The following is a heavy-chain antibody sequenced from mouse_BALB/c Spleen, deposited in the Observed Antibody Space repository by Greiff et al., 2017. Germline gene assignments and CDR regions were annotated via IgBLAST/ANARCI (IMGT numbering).Heavy chain of an antibody. CDR1: GYTFTSYW. Sequence: VNLVESGAELARPGASVKLSCKASGYTFTSYWMQWVKQRPGQGLEWIGAIYPGDGDTRYTQKFKGKATLTADKSSSTAYMQLSSLASEDSAVYYCARRDEAFDYWGQGTTLTVSS. CDR2: IYPGDGDT. J-gene: IGHJ2*01. V-gene: IGHV1-87*01. CDR3: ARRDEAFDY.